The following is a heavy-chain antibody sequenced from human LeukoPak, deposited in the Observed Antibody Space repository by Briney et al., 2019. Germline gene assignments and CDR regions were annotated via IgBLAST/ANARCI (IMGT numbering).Heavy chain of an antibody. V-gene: IGHV5-51*01. D-gene: IGHD3-22*01. Sequence: GESLKISCKGSGYSFSTYWIGWVRQMPGKGLEWMGIIYPDDSDTRYSPSFQGQVTISADKSISTAYLQWSSLKASDTAMYYCARQYYYDSSGYPQAGDAFDIWGQGTMVTVSS. CDR2: IYPDDSDT. J-gene: IGHJ3*02. CDR1: GYSFSTYW. CDR3: ARQYYYDSSGYPQAGDAFDI.